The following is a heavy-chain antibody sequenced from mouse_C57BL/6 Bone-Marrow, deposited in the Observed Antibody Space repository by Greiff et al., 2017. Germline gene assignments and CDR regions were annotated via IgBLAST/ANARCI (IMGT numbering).Heavy chain of an antibody. CDR3: ASPPSPYDYVGGFAY. J-gene: IGHJ3*01. D-gene: IGHD2-4*01. Sequence: QVQLQQSGAELAKPGASVKLSCKASGYTFTSYWMHWVKQRPGQGLEWIGYINPSSGYTKYNQKFKDKATLTADKSSSTAYMQLSSLTYEDSAVYDCASPPSPYDYVGGFAYWGQGTLVTVSA. V-gene: IGHV1-7*01. CDR1: GYTFTSYW. CDR2: INPSSGYT.